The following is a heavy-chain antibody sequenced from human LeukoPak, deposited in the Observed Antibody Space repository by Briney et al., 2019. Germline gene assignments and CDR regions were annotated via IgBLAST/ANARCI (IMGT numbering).Heavy chain of an antibody. CDR1: GSTSAILS. CDR3: TIPWGLPPNY. D-gene: IGHD1-26*01. V-gene: IGHV3-15*01. J-gene: IGHJ4*02. Sequence: SGSTSAILSMSWVRQVPKKLRGWVGRIKSKTDGATTDYAAPVKGRFTISRDDSKNTLYLQMNSLKTEDTAVYYCTIPWGLPPNYWGQGTLVTVSS. CDR2: IKSKTDGATT.